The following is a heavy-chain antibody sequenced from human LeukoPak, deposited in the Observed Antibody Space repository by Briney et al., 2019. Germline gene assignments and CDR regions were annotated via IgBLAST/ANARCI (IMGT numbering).Heavy chain of an antibody. CDR2: IDPSDSYT. J-gene: IGHJ5*02. CDR1: GYSFTSYW. V-gene: IGHV5-10-1*01. D-gene: IGHD6-6*01. CDR3: ARRRSDSSVSWFDP. Sequence: GESLKISCKGSGYSFTSYWITWVRQIPGQGLEWMGRIDPSDSYTNYSPSFQGHVTISADKSVSTVYLQWSRVKASDTAMYYCARRRSDSSVSWFDPWGQGTLVTVSS.